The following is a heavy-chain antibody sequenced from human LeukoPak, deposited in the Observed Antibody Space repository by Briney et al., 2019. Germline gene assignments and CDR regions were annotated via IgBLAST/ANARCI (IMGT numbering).Heavy chain of an antibody. CDR3: ARGYCSTTRCYYFDL. V-gene: IGHV5-51*01. CDR1: GYTFTSYW. Sequence: GESLQISCQGSGYTFTSYWIGWVRQMPGKGLESMAIIHPDHSDTRYSPSFQGQVTISADKFIGTAYLQWSSLKASDTAMYYCARGYCSTTRCYYFDLWGQGTLVTVSS. J-gene: IGHJ4*02. D-gene: IGHD2-2*01. CDR2: IHPDHSDT.